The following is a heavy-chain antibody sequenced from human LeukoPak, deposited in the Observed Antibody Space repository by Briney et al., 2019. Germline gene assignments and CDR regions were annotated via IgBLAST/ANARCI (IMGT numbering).Heavy chain of an antibody. D-gene: IGHD2-15*01. CDR3: ARHRGCSPGSCYNWFDP. CDR1: GGSICSSSYY. V-gene: IGHV4-39*01. Sequence: SETLSLTCTVSGGSICSSSYYWGWIRQPPGKGLEWIATIYYSGSTYYNPSLKSRVTITVDTSKNQFSLKLSSVTTAGTAVYYCARHRGCSPGSCYNWFDPWGQGTLVTVSS. CDR2: IYYSGST. J-gene: IGHJ5*02.